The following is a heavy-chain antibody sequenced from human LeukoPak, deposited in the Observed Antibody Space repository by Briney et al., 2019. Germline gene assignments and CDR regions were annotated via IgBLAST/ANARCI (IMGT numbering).Heavy chain of an antibody. J-gene: IGHJ4*02. Sequence: GASVKVSCRASGYTFTSYDINWVRQATGQGLEWMGWMNPNSGNTGYAQKFQGRVTMTRNTSISTAYMELSSLRSEDTAVYYCARGLYDYVWGSYPPLYWGQGTLVTVSS. D-gene: IGHD3-16*01. V-gene: IGHV1-8*01. CDR2: MNPNSGNT. CDR1: GYTFTSYD. CDR3: ARGLYDYVWGSYPPLY.